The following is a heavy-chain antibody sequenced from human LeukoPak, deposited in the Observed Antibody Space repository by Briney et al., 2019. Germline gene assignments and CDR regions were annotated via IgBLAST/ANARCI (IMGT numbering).Heavy chain of an antibody. D-gene: IGHD3-22*01. V-gene: IGHV3-23*01. CDR1: GFTFSNYA. J-gene: IGHJ5*02. CDR2: ISGSGGRT. Sequence: GGSLRLSCVASGFTFSNYAMSWVRQAPGKGLGWVSAISGSGGRTYYADSVKGRFTISRDNSKNTLYLQMNSLRAEDTAVYYCAKSITMIVVVMAAWGQGTLVTVSS. CDR3: AKSITMIVVVMAA.